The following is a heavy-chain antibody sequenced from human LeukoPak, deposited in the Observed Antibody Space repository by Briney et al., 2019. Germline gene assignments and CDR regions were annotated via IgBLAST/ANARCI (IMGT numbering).Heavy chain of an antibody. J-gene: IGHJ4*02. CDR2: IYHSGST. CDR1: GYSINSGYY. D-gene: IGHD6-19*01. Sequence: PSETLSLTCTVSGYSINSGYYWGWIRQPPGKGLEWIGSIYHSGSTYYNPSLKSRVTISVDTSKNQFSLKLSSVTAADTAVYYCARDSVRRWLVRSYFDYWGQGTLVTVSS. CDR3: ARDSVRRWLVRSYFDY. V-gene: IGHV4-38-2*02.